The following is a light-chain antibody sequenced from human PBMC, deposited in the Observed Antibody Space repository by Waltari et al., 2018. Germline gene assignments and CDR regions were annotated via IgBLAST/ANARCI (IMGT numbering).Light chain of an antibody. V-gene: IGLV1-40*01. CDR3: QSYDSSRSGWV. CDR2: GNS. J-gene: IGLJ3*02. CDR1: SSNIRAGYD. Sequence: QSVLTQPPSVSGAPGQRVTISCTGSSSNIRAGYDVHWYQQLPGTAPKLLIYGNSNRPSGVPDRFSGSKSGTSASLAITGRQAEDEADYYCQSYDSSRSGWVFGGGTKLTVL.